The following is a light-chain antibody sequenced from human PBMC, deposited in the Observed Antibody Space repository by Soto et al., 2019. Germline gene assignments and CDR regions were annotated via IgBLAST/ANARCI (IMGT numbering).Light chain of an antibody. CDR2: EGS. Sequence: QSVLTQSPSVSGSPGQSISISCTGTSSDVGSYNLVSWHQQHPGKAPKLMIYEGSKRPSGVSNRFSGSKSGNTASLTISGLQAEDEADYYRSSYAGSNTSVFGTGTKVTVL. J-gene: IGLJ1*01. V-gene: IGLV2-23*01. CDR1: SSDVGSYNL. CDR3: SSYAGSNTSV.